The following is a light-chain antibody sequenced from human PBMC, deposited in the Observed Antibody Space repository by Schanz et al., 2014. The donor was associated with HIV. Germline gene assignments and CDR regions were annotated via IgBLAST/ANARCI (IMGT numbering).Light chain of an antibody. J-gene: IGKJ2*01. Sequence: EIVMTQSPVTLSVSPRERVTLSCRASQSVGSYLAWYQQKPDQAPRLLIYGTSTRAPGIPARFSGSGSGTDYTLTISGLEPEDFAVYYCQQRKSWPPYTFGQGTRLEIK. CDR1: QSVGSY. V-gene: IGKV3D-15*01. CDR2: GTS. CDR3: QQRKSWPPYT.